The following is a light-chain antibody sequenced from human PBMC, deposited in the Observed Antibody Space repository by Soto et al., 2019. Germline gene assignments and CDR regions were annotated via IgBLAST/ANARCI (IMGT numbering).Light chain of an antibody. Sequence: ESVLTQSPGTLSLSPGERAALSCGASQSVGSSYLAWYQQKPGQAPRLLIYGASSRATGIPDRFSGSGSGTDFTLTISRLEPEDFAVYYCQQYVSSQITFGQGTRLEIK. J-gene: IGKJ5*01. CDR3: QQYVSSQIT. CDR2: GAS. CDR1: QSVGSSY. V-gene: IGKV3-20*01.